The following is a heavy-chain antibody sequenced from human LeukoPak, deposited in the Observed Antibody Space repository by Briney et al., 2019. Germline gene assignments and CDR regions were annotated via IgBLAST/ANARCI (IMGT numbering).Heavy chain of an antibody. V-gene: IGHV6-1*01. CDR2: TYYRSKWYN. CDR3: TRVLASVGTFGF. J-gene: IGHJ3*01. D-gene: IGHD1-26*01. Sequence: SQTLSLTCAISGDSVSSNSAAWTWIRQSPSRGLEWLGRTYYRSKWYNDYAVSVKSRININPETSKNQFSLQLNSVTPEDTAVYYCTRVLASVGTFGFWGQGTMVTVS. CDR1: GDSVSSNSAA.